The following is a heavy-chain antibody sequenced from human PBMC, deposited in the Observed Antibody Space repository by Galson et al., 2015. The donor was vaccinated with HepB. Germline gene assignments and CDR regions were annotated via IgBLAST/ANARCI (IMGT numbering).Heavy chain of an antibody. D-gene: IGHD4-17*01. Sequence: SVKVSCKASGGTFSSYAISWVRQAPGQGLEWMGGIIPIFGTANYAQKFQGRVTITADESTSTAYMELSSLRSEDTAVYYCAGVTLRTKYGMDVWGQGTTVTVSS. CDR1: GGTFSSYA. CDR2: IIPIFGTA. J-gene: IGHJ6*02. V-gene: IGHV1-69*13. CDR3: AGVTLRTKYGMDV.